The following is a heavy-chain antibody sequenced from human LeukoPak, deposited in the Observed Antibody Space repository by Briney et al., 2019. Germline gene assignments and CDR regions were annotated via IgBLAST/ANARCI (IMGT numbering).Heavy chain of an antibody. Sequence: TGESLRLSCAASGFTFSSYAMHWVRQAPGKGLEWVAVISYDGSNKYYADSVKGRFTISRDNSKNTLYLQMNSLRAEDTAVYYCARDRHYDILTGYPAYYMDVWGKGTTVTVSS. D-gene: IGHD3-9*01. CDR1: GFTFSSYA. CDR2: ISYDGSNK. J-gene: IGHJ6*03. V-gene: IGHV3-30*01. CDR3: ARDRHYDILTGYPAYYMDV.